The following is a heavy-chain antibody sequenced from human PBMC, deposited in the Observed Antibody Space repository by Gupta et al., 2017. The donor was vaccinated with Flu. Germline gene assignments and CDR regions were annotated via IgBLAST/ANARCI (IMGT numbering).Heavy chain of an antibody. CDR3: ARNRGWQQFDL. V-gene: IGHV3-7*01. CDR2: IAAEGSVK. J-gene: IGHJ5*02. D-gene: IGHD5-24*01. Sequence: EEQLVESGGGLVQPGGSLRPSGAASGFTFRSYWMDWVRQAPGKGLEWVANIAAEGSVKNYGDSLEGRFTISRDDARDSLYLQMNSLTDEDTAVYYCARNRGWQQFDLWGQGVLVTVSS. CDR1: GFTFRSYW.